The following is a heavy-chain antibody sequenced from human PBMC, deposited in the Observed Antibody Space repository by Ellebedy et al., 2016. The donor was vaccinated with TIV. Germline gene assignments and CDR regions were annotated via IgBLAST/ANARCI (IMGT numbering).Heavy chain of an antibody. V-gene: IGHV3-15*04. D-gene: IGHD6-19*01. CDR3: CNYAHSSGWN. Sequence: GESLKISCAASEFIFSSYNMIWVRQAPGKGLEWVGRLASKTDGGRTDYAAPVKGRFTISRDDSIDTLYLEMISLKTEDSAVYYCCNYAHSSGWNWGQGTQVTVSS. CDR1: EFIFSSYN. J-gene: IGHJ4*02. CDR2: LASKTDGGRT.